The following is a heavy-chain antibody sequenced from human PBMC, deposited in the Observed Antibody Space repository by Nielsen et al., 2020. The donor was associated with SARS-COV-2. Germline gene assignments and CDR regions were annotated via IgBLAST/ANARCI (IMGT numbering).Heavy chain of an antibody. D-gene: IGHD2-2*01. V-gene: IGHV5-51*01. J-gene: IGHJ4*02. CDR3: ARRYCSSTSCSFLSIDY. CDR2: IYPGDSDT. Sequence: GESLKISCKGSGYSFTSYWIGWVRQMPGKGLEWMGIIYPGDSDTRYSPSFQGQVTISADKSISTAYLQRSSLKASDTAMYYCARRYCSSTSCSFLSIDYWGQGTLVTVSS. CDR1: GYSFTSYW.